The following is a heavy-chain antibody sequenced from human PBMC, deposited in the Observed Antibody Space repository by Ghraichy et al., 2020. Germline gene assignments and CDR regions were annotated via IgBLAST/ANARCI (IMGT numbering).Heavy chain of an antibody. Sequence: SETLSLTCTVSGGSISSSSYYWAWIRQPPGKGLEWIGSIYYSGSTYYNPSLKSRVTISVDTSENQFSLKLSSVTAADTAVYYCARQGQYSSSWYDYWGQGTLVTVSS. D-gene: IGHD6-13*01. CDR3: ARQGQYSSSWYDY. CDR2: IYYSGST. J-gene: IGHJ4*02. CDR1: GGSISSSSYY. V-gene: IGHV4-39*01.